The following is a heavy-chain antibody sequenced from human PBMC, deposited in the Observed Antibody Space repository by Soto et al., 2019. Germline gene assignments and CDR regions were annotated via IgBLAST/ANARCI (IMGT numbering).Heavy chain of an antibody. Sequence: ASVKVYCKAAGYTFTSYAMHWVRQAPGQRLEWMGWINAGNGNTKYSQKFQGRVTITRDTSASTAYMELSSLRSEDTAVYYCARSIVVVTALDYWGQGTLVSVPS. D-gene: IGHD2-21*02. V-gene: IGHV1-3*01. CDR3: ARSIVVVTALDY. CDR2: INAGNGNT. CDR1: GYTFTSYA. J-gene: IGHJ4*02.